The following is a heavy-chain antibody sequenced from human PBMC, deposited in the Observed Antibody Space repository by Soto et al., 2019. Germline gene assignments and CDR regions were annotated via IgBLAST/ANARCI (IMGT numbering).Heavy chain of an antibody. D-gene: IGHD2-2*03. CDR2: MNPSNGNT. J-gene: IGHJ5*02. CDR3: ARAPPGGYCGSVTSSSPLAP. V-gene: IGHV1-8*01. CDR1: GYTFSSYD. Sequence: QVQLVQSGAEVKKPGASVKVSCKTSGYTFSSYDINWVRQATGQGLEWMGWMNPSNGNTGYAQKCQRGVTMTRDSSISTDYMELSSLTSDDTALYYCARAPPGGYCGSVTSSSPLAPWGQGTLVTVSS.